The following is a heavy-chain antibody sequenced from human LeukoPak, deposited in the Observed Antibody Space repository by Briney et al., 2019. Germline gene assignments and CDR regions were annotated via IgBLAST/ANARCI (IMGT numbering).Heavy chain of an antibody. CDR2: IYPGDSDT. Sequence: GESLKISCKTSGYSFTTYWIGWARQMPGKGLEWMGRIYPGDSDTRYSPSFQGQVTISADRSVSTAYLQWSSLKASDTAMYYCARRVDSYWSFDYWGQGTLVTVSS. CDR1: GYSFTTYW. J-gene: IGHJ4*02. V-gene: IGHV5-51*01. CDR3: ARRVDSYWSFDY. D-gene: IGHD1-26*01.